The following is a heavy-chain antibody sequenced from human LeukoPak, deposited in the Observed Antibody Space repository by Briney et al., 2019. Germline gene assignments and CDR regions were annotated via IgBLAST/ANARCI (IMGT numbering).Heavy chain of an antibody. J-gene: IGHJ4*02. CDR3: ARVERNWNYVRGFDY. Sequence: SETLSLTCAVYGGXFSGYYWSWIRQPPGKGLEWIGEINHSGSTNYSPSLKSRLTISVDTSKNQFSLHLSSVTAADTAVYYCARVERNWNYVRGFDYWGQGALVTVSS. D-gene: IGHD1-7*01. V-gene: IGHV4-34*01. CDR1: GGXFSGYY. CDR2: INHSGST.